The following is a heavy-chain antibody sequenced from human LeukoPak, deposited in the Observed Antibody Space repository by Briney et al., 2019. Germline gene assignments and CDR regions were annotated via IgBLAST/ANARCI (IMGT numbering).Heavy chain of an antibody. J-gene: IGHJ4*02. CDR2: IIPIFGTA. V-gene: IGHV1-69*05. D-gene: IGHD3-10*01. CDR1: GGTFSSYA. CDR3: ARGMVRGVPGPYFDY. Sequence: GSSVKVSCKASGGTFSSYAISWVRQAPGQGLEWMGVIIPIFGTANYAQKFQGRVTITTDEATSTAYRELSSLRSEDTAVYYCARGMVRGVPGPYFDYWGQGTLVTVSS.